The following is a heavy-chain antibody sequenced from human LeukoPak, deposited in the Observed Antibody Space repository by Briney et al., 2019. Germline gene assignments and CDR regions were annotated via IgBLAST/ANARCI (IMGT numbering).Heavy chain of an antibody. Sequence: GGSLRLSCAASGFTFSSYIMSWVRQAPGKGLEWVSPISGSSSSIYYADSVKGRFTISRDKAKNSLYMQMNSLRAEDTAVYYCARLKHRIAAAGDDGFDIWGQGTMVTVSS. V-gene: IGHV3-21*01. J-gene: IGHJ3*02. CDR3: ARLKHRIAAAGDDGFDI. D-gene: IGHD6-13*01. CDR1: GFTFSSYI. CDR2: ISGSSSSI.